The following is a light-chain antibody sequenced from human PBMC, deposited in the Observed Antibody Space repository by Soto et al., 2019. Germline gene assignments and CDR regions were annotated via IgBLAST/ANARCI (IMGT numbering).Light chain of an antibody. CDR1: QRVDRY. J-gene: IGKJ1*01. Sequence: DIQMTQSPSTLYASVGDRVSITCRASQRVDRYLAWYQQKPGKAPQLLIYDASRLESGVPSRFSGSGSGTEFTLTISSLQPDDFTTFYCQHYKDDTWTFGQGTKVEV. CDR3: QHYKDDTWT. CDR2: DAS. V-gene: IGKV1-5*01.